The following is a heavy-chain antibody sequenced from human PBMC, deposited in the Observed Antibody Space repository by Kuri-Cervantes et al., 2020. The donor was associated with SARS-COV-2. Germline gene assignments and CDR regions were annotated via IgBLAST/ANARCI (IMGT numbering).Heavy chain of an antibody. CDR1: GFTFTSSA. D-gene: IGHD2-2*01. CDR2: IVVGSGNT. Sequence: SVKVSCKASGFTFTSSAVQWVRQARGQRLEWIGWIVVGSGNTNYAQKFQERVTITRDMSTSTAYRELSSLRSEDTAVYYCAADPRDVVVPASRYYYGMDVWGQGTTVTVSS. CDR3: AADPRDVVVPASRYYYGMDV. V-gene: IGHV1-58*01. J-gene: IGHJ6*02.